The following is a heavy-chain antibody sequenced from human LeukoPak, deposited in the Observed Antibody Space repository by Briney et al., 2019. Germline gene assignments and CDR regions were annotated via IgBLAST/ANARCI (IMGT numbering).Heavy chain of an antibody. V-gene: IGHV4-59*01. D-gene: IGHD4-17*01. CDR3: ASSLRSFDY. J-gene: IGHJ4*02. CDR2: IYYSGST. Sequence: PSETLSLTCTVSGGSISSYYWSWIRQPPGKGLEWIGYIYYSGSTNYNPPLKSRVTISVDTSKNQFSLKLSSVTAADTAVYYCASSLRSFDYWGQGTLVTVSS. CDR1: GGSISSYY.